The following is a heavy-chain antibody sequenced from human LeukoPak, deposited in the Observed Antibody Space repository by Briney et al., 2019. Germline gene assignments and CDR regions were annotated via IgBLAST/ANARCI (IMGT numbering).Heavy chain of an antibody. V-gene: IGHV6-1*01. CDR2: TYYRSKWYH. Sequence: SQTLSLTCVISGDSVSTNSAAWNWIRQSPSRGLEWLGRTYYRSKWYHDYALSVKSRIIINPDTSRNQFSLQLNSVTPEDTAVYYCARSWPRFHCYGMDVWGQGTTVSVSS. CDR1: GDSVSTNSAA. D-gene: IGHD5-12*01. CDR3: ARSWPRFHCYGMDV. J-gene: IGHJ6*02.